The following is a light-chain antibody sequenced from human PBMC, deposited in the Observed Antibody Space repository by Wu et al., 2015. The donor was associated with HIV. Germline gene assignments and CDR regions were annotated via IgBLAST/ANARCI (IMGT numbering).Light chain of an antibody. CDR2: AAS. CDR1: QSVGTY. CDR3: QQYDGSPRT. V-gene: IGKV3-20*01. J-gene: IGKJ1*01. Sequence: EIVLTQSPGTLSLSPGERATLSCRASQSVGTYLAWYQRKPGQAPRLLIYAASTRATGIPDRFSGSGSGTDFTLTISRLEPGDFAVYYCQQYDGSPRTFGQGTKVEMK.